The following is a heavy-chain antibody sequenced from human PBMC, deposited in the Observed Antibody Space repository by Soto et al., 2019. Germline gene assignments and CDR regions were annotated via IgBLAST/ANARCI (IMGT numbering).Heavy chain of an antibody. CDR2: MNPNSGNT. V-gene: IGHV1-8*01. CDR3: ARGRIVVVPAAILSYYYGTEV. D-gene: IGHD2-2*01. J-gene: IGHJ6*04. Sequence: ASVKVSCKASGYTFTSYDINWVRQATGQGLEWMGWMNPNSGNTGYAQKFQGRVTMTRKTSISTAYMELSSLRSEDTAVYYCARGRIVVVPAAILSYYYGTEVWGNGNTVHVSP. CDR1: GYTFTSYD.